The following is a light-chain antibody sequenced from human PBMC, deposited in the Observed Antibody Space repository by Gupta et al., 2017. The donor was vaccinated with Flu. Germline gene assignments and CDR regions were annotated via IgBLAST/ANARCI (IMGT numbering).Light chain of an antibody. J-gene: IGLJ3*02. CDR3: QVWDSSSDPPWV. V-gene: IGLV3-21*02. CDR1: NIGSKS. CDR2: DDS. Sequence: SYVLTQPPSVSVAPGQTARITCGGNNIGSKSVHWYQQKPGQAPVLVVYDDSDRPSGSPERFSGSNSGNTATLTISRVEAGDEADYYCQVWDSSSDPPWVFGGGTKLTVL.